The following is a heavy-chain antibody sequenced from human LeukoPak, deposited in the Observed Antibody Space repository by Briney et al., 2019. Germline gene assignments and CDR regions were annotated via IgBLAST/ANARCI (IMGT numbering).Heavy chain of an antibody. V-gene: IGHV1-69*01. D-gene: IGHD4-17*01. CDR2: IIPIFGTA. CDR3: ARVGAAVTTSPAPFVDY. CDR1: GGTFSSYA. Sequence: SVKVSCKASGGTFSSYAISWVRQAPGEGLVWMGGIIPIFGTAQSAQKFQGRVTITADESTSTAYMELSSLRSEDTAVYYCARVGAAVTTSPAPFVDYWGQGTLVTVSS. J-gene: IGHJ4*02.